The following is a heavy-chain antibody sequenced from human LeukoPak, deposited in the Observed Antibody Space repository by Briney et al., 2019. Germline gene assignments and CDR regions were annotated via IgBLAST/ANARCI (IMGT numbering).Heavy chain of an antibody. CDR1: GFTFSSYG. CDR3: AKDRSSGPHYYYGMDV. CDR2: VSYLGDDQ. Sequence: TGGSLRLPCAASGFTFSSYGIHWVRQSPGKGLEWVAVVSYLGDDQFYAESVKGRFTISRDNSKKTVFLQMNSLRGEDAAVYYCAKDRSSGPHYYYGMDVWGRGTTVIVSS. D-gene: IGHD3-22*01. V-gene: IGHV3-30*18. J-gene: IGHJ6*02.